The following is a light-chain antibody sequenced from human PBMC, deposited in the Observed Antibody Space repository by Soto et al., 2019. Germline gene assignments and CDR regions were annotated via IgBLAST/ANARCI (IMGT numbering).Light chain of an antibody. Sequence: EIVLTQSPGTLSLSPGEGATLSCRASQTMSSNYLAWYQQKPGQPPRLLIYGGSSRAAGIPDRFSGSGSGTDFILTINRLEPEDFAMYYCQQYGSSRTFGQGTKV. CDR1: QTMSSNY. J-gene: IGKJ1*01. V-gene: IGKV3-20*01. CDR2: GGS. CDR3: QQYGSSRT.